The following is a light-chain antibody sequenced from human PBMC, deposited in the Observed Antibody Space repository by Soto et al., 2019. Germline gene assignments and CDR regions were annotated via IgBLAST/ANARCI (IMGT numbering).Light chain of an antibody. Sequence: QSALTQPPSASGSPGQSVTISCTGTSSDVGGYNSVSWYQQHPGKAPKLMIYEVSKRPSGVPDRFSGSKSGNTASLTVSGLQAEDEDDYYCSSYAGSNNFVFGTGTKLTVL. CDR3: SSYAGSNNFV. J-gene: IGLJ1*01. CDR2: EVS. CDR1: SSDVGGYNS. V-gene: IGLV2-8*01.